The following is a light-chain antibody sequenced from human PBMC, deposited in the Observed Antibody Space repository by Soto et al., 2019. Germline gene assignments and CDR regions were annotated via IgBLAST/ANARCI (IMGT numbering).Light chain of an antibody. V-gene: IGKV3D-20*02. CDR3: QQRSSWT. CDR2: GAS. J-gene: IGKJ1*01. Sequence: DIVLTQSPGTLSLSPGERATLSCRASQTISDNYLAWYQQKPGQSPRLLISGASIRAPGIPDRFSGSGSGTDFTLTISSLEPEDFAVYYCQQRSSWTFGQGTRWIS. CDR1: QTISDNY.